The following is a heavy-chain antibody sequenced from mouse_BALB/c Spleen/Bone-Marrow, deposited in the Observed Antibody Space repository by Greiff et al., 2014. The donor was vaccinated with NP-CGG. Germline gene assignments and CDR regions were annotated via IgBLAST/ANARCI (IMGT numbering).Heavy chain of an antibody. CDR2: INPSNGGT. Sequence: QVQLQQSGAELVKPGASVKLSCKASGCTFTSYYMYWVKQRPGQGLEWIGEINPSNGGTNFNEKFKSKATLTVDKSSSTAYMQLSSLTSEDSAVYYCTLWCYAMDYWGQGTSVTVSS. J-gene: IGHJ4*01. D-gene: IGHD1-1*02. CDR3: TLWCYAMDY. CDR1: GCTFTSYY. V-gene: IGHV1S81*02.